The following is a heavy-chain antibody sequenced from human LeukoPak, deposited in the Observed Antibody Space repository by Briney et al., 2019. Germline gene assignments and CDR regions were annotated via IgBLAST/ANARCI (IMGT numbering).Heavy chain of an antibody. Sequence: SSETLSLTSAVYGGSFSGYYWSWIRQPPGKGLEWIGEINHSGSTNYNPSLKSRVTISVDTSKNQFSLKLSSVTAADTAVYYCARVGYYYYYMDVWGKGTTVTVSS. CDR1: GGSFSGYY. V-gene: IGHV4-34*01. J-gene: IGHJ6*03. CDR3: ARVGYYYYYMDV. CDR2: INHSGST.